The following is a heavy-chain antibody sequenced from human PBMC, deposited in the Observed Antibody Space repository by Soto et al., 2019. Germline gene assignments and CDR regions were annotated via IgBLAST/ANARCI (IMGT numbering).Heavy chain of an antibody. CDR1: GFTFSNAW. D-gene: IGHD3-9*01. CDR3: PTSFLFVLRFFDCLQTRDYYSGRDV. Sequence: GGSLRLSCAASGFTFSNAWMNWVRQAPGKGLEWVGRIKSKTDGGTTDYAAPVKGRFTISRDDSKNTLYLQMNSLKTEDTAVYYCPTSFLFVLRFFDCLQTRDYYSGRDVWGQGTRVTVS. V-gene: IGHV3-15*07. CDR2: IKSKTDGGTT. J-gene: IGHJ6*02.